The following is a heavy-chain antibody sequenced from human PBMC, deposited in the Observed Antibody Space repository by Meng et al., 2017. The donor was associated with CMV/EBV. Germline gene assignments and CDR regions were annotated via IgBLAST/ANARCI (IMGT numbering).Heavy chain of an antibody. CDR2: IIPIFGTA. D-gene: IGHD5-24*01. CDR3: ARGVIEMATRVGLRY. Sequence: QVKRLECGAEGKKPGFWVKVSCKASVGTFSSYAISWVRQAPGQGLDWMGGIIPIFGTANYAQKFQGRVTITADESTSTAYMELSSLRSEDTAVYYCARGVIEMATRVGLRYWGQGTLVTVSS. J-gene: IGHJ4*02. V-gene: IGHV1-69*12. CDR1: VGTFSSYA.